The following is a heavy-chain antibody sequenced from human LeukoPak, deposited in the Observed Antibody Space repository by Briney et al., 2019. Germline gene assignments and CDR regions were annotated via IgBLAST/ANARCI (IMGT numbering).Heavy chain of an antibody. Sequence: GGSLRLSCAASGFTFNSYEMNWVRQAPGKGLEWVSYISSSGSTIYYADSVKGRFTISRDNAKNSLYLQMNSLRAEDTAVYYCAREGALWFGESRAFDIWGQGTMVTVSS. D-gene: IGHD3-10*01. V-gene: IGHV3-48*03. CDR3: AREGALWFGESRAFDI. CDR1: GFTFNSYE. CDR2: ISSSGSTI. J-gene: IGHJ3*02.